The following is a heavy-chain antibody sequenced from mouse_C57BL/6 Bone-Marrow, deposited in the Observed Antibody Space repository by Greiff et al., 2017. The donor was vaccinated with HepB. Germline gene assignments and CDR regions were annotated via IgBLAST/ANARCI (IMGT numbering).Heavy chain of an antibody. CDR2: IDPSDSYT. CDR3: ARFWVYYYGSSYFDY. V-gene: IGHV1-50*01. Sequence: VQLQQPGAELVKPGASVKLSCKASGYTFTSYWMQWVKQRPGQGLEWIGEIDPSDSYTNYNQKFKGKATLTVDTSSSTGYMQISSLTSEDSAVYYCARFWVYYYGSSYFDYWGQGTTLTVSS. D-gene: IGHD1-1*01. CDR1: GYTFTSYW. J-gene: IGHJ2*01.